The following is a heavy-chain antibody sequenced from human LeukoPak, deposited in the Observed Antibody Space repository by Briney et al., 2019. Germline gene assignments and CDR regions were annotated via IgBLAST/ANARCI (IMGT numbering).Heavy chain of an antibody. J-gene: IGHJ5*02. Sequence: SETLSLTCTVSGGSISSYYWSWIRQPPGKGLEWIGEINHSGSTNYNPSLKSRVTISVDTSKNQFSLKLSSVTAADTAVYYCTAITGTLGGWFDPWGQGTLVTVSS. D-gene: IGHD1-7*01. CDR2: INHSGST. V-gene: IGHV4-34*01. CDR1: GGSISSYY. CDR3: TAITGTLGGWFDP.